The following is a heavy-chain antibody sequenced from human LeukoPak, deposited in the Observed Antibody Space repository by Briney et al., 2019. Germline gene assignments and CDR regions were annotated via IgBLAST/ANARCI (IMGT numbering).Heavy chain of an antibody. V-gene: IGHV4-59*12. Sequence: SETLSLTCTVSGGSISSYYWSWIRQPPGKGLEWIGYIYYSGSTNYNPSLKSRVTISVDTSQNQFSLKLSSVTAADTAVYYCARDMSYYYGLLDYWGQGTLVTVSS. CDR1: GGSISSYY. D-gene: IGHD3-10*01. CDR2: IYYSGST. CDR3: ARDMSYYYGLLDY. J-gene: IGHJ4*02.